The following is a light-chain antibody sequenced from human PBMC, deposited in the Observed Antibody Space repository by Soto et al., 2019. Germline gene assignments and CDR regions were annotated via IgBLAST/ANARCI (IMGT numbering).Light chain of an antibody. CDR1: QSISGR. CDR3: QQYYSYPWT. V-gene: IGKV1-5*01. CDR2: DAS. J-gene: IGKJ1*01. Sequence: DIQMTQSPFTLSASVGDRVTITCRASQSISGRLAWHQQRPGKAPKVLSYDASNLKSGVPSRFSGSGSGTEFTLSISSLQPDDFATYYCQQYYSYPWTFGQGTKVEIK.